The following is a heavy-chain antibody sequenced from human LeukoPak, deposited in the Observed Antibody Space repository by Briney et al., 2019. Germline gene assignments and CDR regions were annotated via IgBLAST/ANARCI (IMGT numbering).Heavy chain of an antibody. Sequence: GGSLRLSCAASGFTFSFYTMHWVRQAPGKGLEWVALTSSDGNKYFADSVQGRFTISRDNSRNTVYLQLDSLRPDDTAVYYCARERGIRALYFDNWGQGTLVTVSS. CDR2: TSSDGNK. V-gene: IGHV3-30*04. CDR3: ARERGIRALYFDN. CDR1: GFTFSFYT. J-gene: IGHJ4*02. D-gene: IGHD3-16*01.